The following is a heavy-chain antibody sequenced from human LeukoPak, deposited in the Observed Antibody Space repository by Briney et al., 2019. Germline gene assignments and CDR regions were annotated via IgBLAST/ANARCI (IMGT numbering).Heavy chain of an antibody. V-gene: IGHV4-61*02. D-gene: IGHD5-18*01. Sequence: SETLSLTCTVSGNSISSGDNYWSWIRQPAGKGLEWIGRIYTSGSTNYNPSLKSRVTISGDTSKNQFSLRLSSVTAADTAVYYCARDRPRLRGYSYGYYYYMDVWGKGTTVTVSS. CDR2: IYTSGST. CDR1: GNSISSGDNY. CDR3: ARDRPRLRGYSYGYYYYMDV. J-gene: IGHJ6*03.